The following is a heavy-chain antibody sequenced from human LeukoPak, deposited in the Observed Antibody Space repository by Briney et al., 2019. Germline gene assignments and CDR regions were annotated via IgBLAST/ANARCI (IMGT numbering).Heavy chain of an antibody. CDR3: ARSRYYDSPDAFDI. CDR1: GYSISSGYY. CDR2: IYHSGTT. V-gene: IGHV4-38-2*02. J-gene: IGHJ3*02. D-gene: IGHD3-22*01. Sequence: SESLSLTCTVSGYSISSGYYWGWIRQPPGKGLGGFGSIYHSGTTYYNPSLKSRVTISVDTSKPQFPLKLSSVPAADTGVYYCARSRYYDSPDAFDIWRQGTVVTVS.